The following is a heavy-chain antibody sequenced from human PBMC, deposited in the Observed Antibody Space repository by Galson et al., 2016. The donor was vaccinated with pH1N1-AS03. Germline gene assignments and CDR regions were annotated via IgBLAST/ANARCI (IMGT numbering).Heavy chain of an antibody. D-gene: IGHD6-19*01. J-gene: IGHJ4*02. Sequence: RIYTSGVTHYHPSLESRATISIDTSKKQFSLELTSVTAADTAMYYCARGDPAVADFVYWGQGTLVTVSS. V-gene: IGHV4-61*02. CDR2: IYTSGVT. CDR3: ARGDPAVADFVY.